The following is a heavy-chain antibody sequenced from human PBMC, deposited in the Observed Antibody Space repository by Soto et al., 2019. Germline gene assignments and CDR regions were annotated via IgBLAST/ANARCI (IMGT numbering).Heavy chain of an antibody. CDR3: AKGDYSDSSGPPLY. CDR2: VAGSGGTT. CDR1: GFTLSSYA. D-gene: IGHD3-22*01. J-gene: IGHJ4*02. Sequence: EVPLLESGGGLIQPGGSLRLSCAASGFTLSSYAMSWVRQAPGKGLEWVSAVAGSGGTTYYADSVKGRFTISRDNSKNTLFLQMNSLRAEDTAIYYCAKGDYSDSSGPPLYWGQGALVTVSS. V-gene: IGHV3-23*01.